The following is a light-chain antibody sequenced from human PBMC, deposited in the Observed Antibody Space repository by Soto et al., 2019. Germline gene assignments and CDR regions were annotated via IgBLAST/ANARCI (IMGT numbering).Light chain of an antibody. CDR1: RFASLR. Sequence: SYELPQPPSVSVAAGPTAWMTCGGYRFASLRVHWDQQQPGQAPVLVVYDDSDRPSGIPERFSGSNSGNTATLTISRVEPGDEADYYCQVWDPGSDHRVLVGGTKLTLL. CDR2: DDS. V-gene: IGLV3-21*02. J-gene: IGLJ3*02. CDR3: QVWDPGSDHRV.